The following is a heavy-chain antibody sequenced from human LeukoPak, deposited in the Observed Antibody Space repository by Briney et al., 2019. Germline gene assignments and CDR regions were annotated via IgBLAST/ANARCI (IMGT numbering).Heavy chain of an antibody. CDR1: GGSISSGGYY. Sequence: SQTPSLTCTVSGGSISSGGYYWSWIRQHPGKGLEWIGYIYYSGSTYYNPSLKSRVTISVDTSKNQFSLKLSSVTAADTAVYYCAREGVVAFDIWGQGTMVTVSS. J-gene: IGHJ3*02. CDR2: IYYSGST. CDR3: AREGVVAFDI. D-gene: IGHD2-15*01. V-gene: IGHV4-31*03.